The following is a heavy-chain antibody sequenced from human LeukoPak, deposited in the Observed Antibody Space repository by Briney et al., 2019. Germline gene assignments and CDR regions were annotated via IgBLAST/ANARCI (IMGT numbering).Heavy chain of an antibody. CDR3: AKDSVVQLWERTPYYFDY. CDR2: ISGSGGST. J-gene: IGHJ4*02. Sequence: GGSLRLSCAASGFTFSSYAMSWVRQAPGKGLEWVSAISGSGGSTYYADSVKGRFTISRDNSKNTLYLQMNSLRAEDTAVYYCAKDSVVQLWERTPYYFDYWGQGTLVTVSS. V-gene: IGHV3-23*01. D-gene: IGHD5-18*01. CDR1: GFTFSSYA.